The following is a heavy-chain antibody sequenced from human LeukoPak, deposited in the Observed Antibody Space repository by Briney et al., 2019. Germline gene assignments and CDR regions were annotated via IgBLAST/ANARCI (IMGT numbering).Heavy chain of an antibody. V-gene: IGHV2-5*02. J-gene: IGHJ4*02. CDR3: AHTYGHLDY. CDR1: GFSLSTSEVG. Sequence: SGPTLVNPTQTLTLTCTFSGFSLSTSEVGVGWIRQPPGKALEWLALLYGDDDKRYSPSLKSRLTITKDASKSQVVLTMTNMDPVDTATYYCAHTYGHLDYWGQGTLVTVFS. D-gene: IGHD3-10*01. CDR2: LYGDDDK.